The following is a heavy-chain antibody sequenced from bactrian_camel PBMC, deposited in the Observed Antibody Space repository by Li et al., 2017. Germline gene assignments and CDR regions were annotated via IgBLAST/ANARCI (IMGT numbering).Heavy chain of an antibody. CDR1: GFTFSSYW. Sequence: HVQLVESGGSLVQPGGSLRLSCAASGFTFSSYWMYWVRQAPGKGLEWVSLISSSGGSTLYADSVKGRFTISRDNAKNTLYLQLNSLKTEDTAMYYCAQRTVNWGQGTQVTVS. CDR3: AQRTVN. J-gene: IGHJ4*01. CDR2: ISSSGGST. V-gene: IGHV3S1*01. D-gene: IGHD7*01.